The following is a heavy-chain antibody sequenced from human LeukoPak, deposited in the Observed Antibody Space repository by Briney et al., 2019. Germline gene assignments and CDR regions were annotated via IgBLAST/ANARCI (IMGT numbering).Heavy chain of an antibody. CDR3: ASRDYYDSSGYHDY. CDR1: GGSISSSSHY. V-gene: IGHV4-39*01. CDR2: IYYSGST. D-gene: IGHD3-22*01. J-gene: IGHJ4*02. Sequence: SETLSLTCTVSGGSISSSSHYWGWIRQPPGKGLEWIGSIYYSGSTYYNPSLKSRVTISVDTSKNQFSLKLSSVTAADTAVYYCASRDYYDSSGYHDYWGQGTLVTVSS.